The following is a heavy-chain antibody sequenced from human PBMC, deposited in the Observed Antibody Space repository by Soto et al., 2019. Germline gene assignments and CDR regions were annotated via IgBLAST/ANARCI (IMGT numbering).Heavy chain of an antibody. D-gene: IGHD5-18*01. Sequence: EVQLVESGGGLVKPGGSLRLSCAASGFTFSSYSMNWVRQAPGKGLEWVSSISSSSYIYYADSVKGRFTISRDNAKNSLYLQMNSLRAEDTAVYYCARDGEAMVAYYYYGMDVWGQGTTVTVSS. J-gene: IGHJ6*02. CDR2: ISSSSYI. CDR3: ARDGEAMVAYYYYGMDV. CDR1: GFTFSSYS. V-gene: IGHV3-21*01.